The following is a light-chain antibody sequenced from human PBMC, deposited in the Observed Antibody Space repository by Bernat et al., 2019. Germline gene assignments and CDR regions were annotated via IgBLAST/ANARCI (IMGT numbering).Light chain of an antibody. V-gene: IGLV3-1*01. CDR1: KLGSKY. J-gene: IGLJ3*02. Sequence: SYDLTQPPSVSVSPGQTANITCSGDKLGSKYTCWYQQKAGQSPVVVIYRDDKRPSGIPERFSGSHSGNTATLTISGAQAMDEAEYYCQAWDSSIGVFGGGTKLTVL. CDR3: QAWDSSIGV. CDR2: RDD.